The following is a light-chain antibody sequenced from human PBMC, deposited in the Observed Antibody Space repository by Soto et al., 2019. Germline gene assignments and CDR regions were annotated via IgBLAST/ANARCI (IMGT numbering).Light chain of an antibody. CDR3: QQRRNWPPEFA. CDR1: QSVGGY. Sequence: VLTQSPATLSVSPGERATLSCRASQSVGGYLAWYQQKPGQPPRLLIYDASSRATGIPARFSGSGSGTDFTRTITSLEPEDFAVYFCQQRRNWPPEFAFGPGTRVD. J-gene: IGKJ3*01. CDR2: DAS. V-gene: IGKV3-11*01.